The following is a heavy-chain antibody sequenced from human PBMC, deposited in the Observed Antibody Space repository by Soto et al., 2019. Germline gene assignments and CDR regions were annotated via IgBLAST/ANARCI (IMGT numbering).Heavy chain of an antibody. Sequence: EVQLVESGGGLVQPGGSLRLSCAASGFTFSSYWMHWVRQAPGKGLVWVSRINADGSTTNYADSVKGRFTISRDNAKNTLFLQLNSLRAEDTALYYCARGRGSGSDAQDVWGQGTTVTVSS. J-gene: IGHJ6*02. V-gene: IGHV3-74*01. CDR2: INADGSTT. CDR3: ARGRGSGSDAQDV. D-gene: IGHD3-10*01. CDR1: GFTFSSYW.